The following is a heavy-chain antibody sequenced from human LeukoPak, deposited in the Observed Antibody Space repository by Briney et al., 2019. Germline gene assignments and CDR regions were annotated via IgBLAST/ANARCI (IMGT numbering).Heavy chain of an antibody. CDR1: GYTFTSYY. J-gene: IGHJ4*02. V-gene: IGHV1-46*01. CDR3: AREARFCSSTSCYTQGLDY. CDR2: INPSGGST. Sequence: ASVRVSCKASGYTFTSYYMHWVRQAPGQGLEWMGIINPSGGSTSYAQKFQGRVTMTRDTSTSTVYMELSSLRSEDMAVYYCAREARFCSSTSCYTQGLDYWGQGTLVTVSS. D-gene: IGHD2-2*02.